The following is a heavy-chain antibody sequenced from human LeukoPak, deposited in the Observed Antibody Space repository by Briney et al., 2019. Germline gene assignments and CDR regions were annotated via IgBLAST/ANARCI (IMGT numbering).Heavy chain of an antibody. CDR2: ISSSSSYI. CDR3: ARVDWDGSGLFDY. Sequence: GGSLRLSCAASGFTFSSYSMNWVRQAPGKGLEWVSSISSSSSYIYYADSVKGRFTISRDNAKNSLYLQMNSLRAEDTAVYYCARVDWDGSGLFDYWGQGTLVTVSS. CDR1: GFTFSSYS. V-gene: IGHV3-21*01. D-gene: IGHD2-21*01. J-gene: IGHJ4*02.